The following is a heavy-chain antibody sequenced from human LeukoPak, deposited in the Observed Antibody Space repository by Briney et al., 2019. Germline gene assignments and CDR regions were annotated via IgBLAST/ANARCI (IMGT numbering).Heavy chain of an antibody. V-gene: IGHV1-69*04. CDR3: ARESDSSGYT. CDR2: IIPIFGIA. D-gene: IGHD3-22*01. Sequence: ASVKVSCKASGGTFSSSAISWVRQAPGQGLEWMGRIIPIFGIANYAQKFQGRVTITADKSTSTAYMELSSLRSEDTAVYYCARESDSSGYTWGQGTLVTVSS. CDR1: GGTFSSSA. J-gene: IGHJ4*02.